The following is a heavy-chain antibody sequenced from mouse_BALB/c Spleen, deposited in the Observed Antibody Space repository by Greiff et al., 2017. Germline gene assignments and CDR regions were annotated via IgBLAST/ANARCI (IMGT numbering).Heavy chain of an antibody. CDR2: INPSTGYT. CDR1: GYTFTSYW. CDR3: GGHYGNYGFAY. D-gene: IGHD2-1*01. V-gene: IGHV1-7*01. Sequence: QVQLQQSGAELAKPGASVKMSCKASGYTFTSYWMYWVKQRPGQGLEWIGYINPSTGYTDYNQKFKDKATLTADKSSSTAFMQLSSLSSEDSAVYYCGGHYGNYGFAYWGQGTLVTVSA. J-gene: IGHJ3*01.